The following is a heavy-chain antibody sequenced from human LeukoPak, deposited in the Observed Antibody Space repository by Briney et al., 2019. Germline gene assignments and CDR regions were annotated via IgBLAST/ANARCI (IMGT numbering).Heavy chain of an antibody. CDR1: GYTLTELS. J-gene: IGHJ4*02. V-gene: IGHV1-24*01. D-gene: IGHD3-10*01. Sequence: ASVKVSCKVSGYTLTELSMHWVRQAPGKGLEWMGGFDPEDGETIYAQKFQGRVTMTEDTSTDTAYMELSSLRSEDTAVYYCAKYYYGSGSYSHLLSDYWGQGTLVTVSS. CDR3: AKYYYGSGSYSHLLSDY. CDR2: FDPEDGET.